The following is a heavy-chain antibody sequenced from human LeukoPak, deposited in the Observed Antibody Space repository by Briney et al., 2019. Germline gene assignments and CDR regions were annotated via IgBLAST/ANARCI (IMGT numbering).Heavy chain of an antibody. CDR1: GFTFSTYA. D-gene: IGHD2-15*01. CDR2: ISQSGNTI. V-gene: IGHV3-23*01. CDR3: AKSVVVITFRFDD. Sequence: GGSLRLSCAASGFTFSTYAINWVRQAPGKGLEWISAISQSGNTIYYADSVKGRFIISRDNSKNMVYLQMNSLRADDTAVYYCAKSVVVITFRFDDWGQGALVTVSS. J-gene: IGHJ4*02.